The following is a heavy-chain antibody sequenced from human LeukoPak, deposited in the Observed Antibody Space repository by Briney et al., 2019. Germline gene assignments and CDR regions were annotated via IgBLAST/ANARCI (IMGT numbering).Heavy chain of an antibody. J-gene: IGHJ4*02. CDR2: INAGNGNT. CDR3: ARDPGSGWCFSPNPYFDY. D-gene: IGHD6-19*01. Sequence: GASVKVSCKASGYTFTSYAMHWVRQAPGQRLEWMGWINAGNGNTKYSQEFQGRVTITRDTSASTAYMELSSLRSEDMAVYYCARDPGSGWCFSPNPYFDYWGQGTLVTVSS. CDR1: GYTFTSYA. V-gene: IGHV1-3*03.